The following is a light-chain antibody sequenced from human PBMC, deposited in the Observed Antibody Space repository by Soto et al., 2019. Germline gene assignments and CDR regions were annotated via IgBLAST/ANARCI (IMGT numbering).Light chain of an antibody. V-gene: IGLV1-40*01. Sequence: QSVLTQPPSVSGAPGQRVTISCTGSNSNIGAGYDVHWYQQLPGTAPKLLIYGNSNRPSGVPDRFSGPKSVTSASLAITGLQAEDEADYYCQSYDSSLSGSAFGTGTKVTVL. CDR3: QSYDSSLSGSA. CDR1: NSNIGAGYD. J-gene: IGLJ1*01. CDR2: GNS.